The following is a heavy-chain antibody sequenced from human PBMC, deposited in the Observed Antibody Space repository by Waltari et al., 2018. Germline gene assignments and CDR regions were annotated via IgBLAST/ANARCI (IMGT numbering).Heavy chain of an antibody. CDR2: IYYSGST. CDR1: GGSISSGSFY. CDR3: ARHWKKSGYRFDP. Sequence: QLQLQESGPGLVRPSETLSLTCSVAGGSISSGSFYWAWIRQSPGKGLEWIGSIYYSGSTDYNSNLKSRVTISGDTSKNQFSLKLSSVTAADTAVYYCARHWKKSGYRFDPWGQGTLVTVSS. D-gene: IGHD5-12*01. J-gene: IGHJ5*02. V-gene: IGHV4-39*01.